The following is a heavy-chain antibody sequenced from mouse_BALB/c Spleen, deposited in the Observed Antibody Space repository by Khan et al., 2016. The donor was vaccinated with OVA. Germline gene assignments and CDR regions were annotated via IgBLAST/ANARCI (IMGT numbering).Heavy chain of an antibody. CDR3: AAGGYGRGFAY. V-gene: IGHV3-6*02. J-gene: IGHJ3*01. CDR2: ISYDGSN. CDR1: GYSIISGYY. Sequence: EVELQEPGPGLVKPSQSLSLTCSVTGYSIISGYYWNWIRQFPGNKLEWMGYISYDGSNNYNPSIKYRISITRDTSKNQFFLKLNSVTSEDTATYYCAAGGYGRGFAYWGQGTLVTVSA. D-gene: IGHD1-1*01.